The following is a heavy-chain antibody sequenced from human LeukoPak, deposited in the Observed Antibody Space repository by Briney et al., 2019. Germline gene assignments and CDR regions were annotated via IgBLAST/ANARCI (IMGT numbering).Heavy chain of an antibody. CDR2: INSNSGNT. D-gene: IGHD5-12*01. CDR3: ARDINGYDPDY. CDR1: GYTFSDYY. Sequence: ASVKVSCKASGYTFSDYYIHWARQAPGQGLEWLGWINSNSGNTKYGQTFQGRATMTRDTSISTFYMDLIGLKSDDTAVYYCARDINGYDPDYWGQGTLVTVSS. V-gene: IGHV1-2*02. J-gene: IGHJ4*02.